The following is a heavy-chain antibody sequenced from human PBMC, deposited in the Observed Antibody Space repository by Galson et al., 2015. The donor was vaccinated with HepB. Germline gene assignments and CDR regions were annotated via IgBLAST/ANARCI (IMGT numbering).Heavy chain of an antibody. CDR1: GFTFSSYV. CDR2: ISGSGGST. Sequence: SLRLSCAASGFTFSSYVMSWVRQAPGKGLEWVSAISGSGGSTYYADSVKGRFTISRDNSKNTLYLQMNSLRAEDAAVYYCAKSKGSYMYYFDYWGQGTLVTVSS. V-gene: IGHV3-23*01. D-gene: IGHD3-10*01. CDR3: AKSKGSYMYYFDY. J-gene: IGHJ4*02.